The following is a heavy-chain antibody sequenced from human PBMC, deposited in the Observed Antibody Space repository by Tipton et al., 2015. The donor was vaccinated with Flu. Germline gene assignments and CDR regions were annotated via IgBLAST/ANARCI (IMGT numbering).Heavy chain of an antibody. Sequence: QVQLVQSGAEVKKPGASVKVSCKASGYTFTSYGISWVRQAPGQGLEWMGWISAYNGNTNYAQKLQGRVTMTTDTSTSTAYMERRSLRSDDTAVYYCARARYGSSTSCYSVLDYYGMDVWGQGTTVTVSS. V-gene: IGHV1-18*01. CDR2: ISAYNGNT. CDR1: GYTFTSYG. D-gene: IGHD2-2*02. CDR3: ARARYGSSTSCYSVLDYYGMDV. J-gene: IGHJ6*02.